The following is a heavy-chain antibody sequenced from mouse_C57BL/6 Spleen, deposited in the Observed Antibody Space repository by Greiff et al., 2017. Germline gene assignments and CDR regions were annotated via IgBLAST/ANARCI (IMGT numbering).Heavy chain of an antibody. CDR2: IDPSDSYT. Sequence: QVQLQQPGAELVKPGASVKLSCKASGYTFTSYWMQWVKQRPGQGLEWIGEIDPSDSYTNYNQKFKGKATLTVDTSSSTAYMQLSSLTSEDSAVYYCARPFYYYYDVAYWGQGTLVTVSA. D-gene: IGHD2-4*01. CDR3: ARPFYYYYDVAY. CDR1: GYTFTSYW. J-gene: IGHJ3*01. V-gene: IGHV1-50*01.